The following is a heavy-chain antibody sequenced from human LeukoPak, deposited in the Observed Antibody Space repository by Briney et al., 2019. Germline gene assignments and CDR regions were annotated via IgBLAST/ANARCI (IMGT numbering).Heavy chain of an antibody. CDR1: VYTFSRFR. D-gene: IGHD2-15*01. J-gene: IGHJ4*02. CDR2: ISAYNGDT. CDR3: ARGGGYSSGGSCYEFDY. V-gene: IGHV1-18*01. Sequence: ASVKVSCKASVYTFSRFRISWVRPAPGQGLEWMGWISAYNGDTNYAQKLQGRVTMTTDTSTNTAYMELRSLRSDDTAVYYCARGGGYSSGGSCYEFDYWGQGTLVTVSS.